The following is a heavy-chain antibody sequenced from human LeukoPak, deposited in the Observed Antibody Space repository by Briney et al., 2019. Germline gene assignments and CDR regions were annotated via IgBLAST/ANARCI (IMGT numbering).Heavy chain of an antibody. D-gene: IGHD1-26*01. CDR2: ISGDAVTS. Sequence: GGSLRLSCAASGFTFKNYAMNWVRQSPGQGLEWVSTISGDAVTSWYADSVKGRFTISRDNAKNSMYLQMNSLRAEDTAIYYCARNSGSYIPVFDSWGQGTLVTVSS. V-gene: IGHV3-23*01. J-gene: IGHJ4*02. CDR1: GFTFKNYA. CDR3: ARNSGSYIPVFDS.